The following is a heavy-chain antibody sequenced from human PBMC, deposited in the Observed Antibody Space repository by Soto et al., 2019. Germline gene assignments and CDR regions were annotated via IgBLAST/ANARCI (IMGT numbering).Heavy chain of an antibody. Sequence: SETLSLTCTVSGGSISSSSYYWGWIRQPPGKGLEWIGSIYYSGSTYYNPSLKSRVTISVDTSKNQFSLKLSSVTAADTAVYYCARYVYYNFWSGQNWFDPWGQGTLVTVSS. V-gene: IGHV4-39*01. CDR2: IYYSGST. CDR3: ARYVYYNFWSGQNWFDP. CDR1: GGSISSSSYY. D-gene: IGHD3-3*01. J-gene: IGHJ5*02.